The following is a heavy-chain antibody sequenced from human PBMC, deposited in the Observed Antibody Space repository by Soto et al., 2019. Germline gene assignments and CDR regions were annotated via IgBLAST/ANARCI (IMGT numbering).Heavy chain of an antibody. V-gene: IGHV3-15*07. J-gene: IGHJ4*02. CDR1: GFSFKDAW. D-gene: IGHD2-2*01. CDR2: IKSSTDGGTA. CDR3: TSLFQLRGRLFDY. Sequence: DVQLVECGGGFVESGGSLRLSCAASGFSFKDAWMTWLRQAPGKGLEWVGRIKSSTDGGTAHYGAAVTGRFTMSRDDSKDTLYLQTDGLKREDTGVYYCTSLFQLRGRLFDYWGPPTQVNVSS.